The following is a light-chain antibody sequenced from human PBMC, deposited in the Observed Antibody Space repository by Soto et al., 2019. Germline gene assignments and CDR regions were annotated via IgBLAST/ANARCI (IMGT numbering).Light chain of an antibody. V-gene: IGKV1-39*01. CDR1: ESIARH. CDR3: QQTYTALSIT. J-gene: IGKJ5*01. Sequence: DIQMTPSPSSLSASVGDRVTITCRASESIARHLNWYQQKPGKAPKLLIYAASSLPNWVPSSFRGGGSGTDFTLTISNLQPEDVATYYCQQTYTALSITFGQGTRLEIK. CDR2: AAS.